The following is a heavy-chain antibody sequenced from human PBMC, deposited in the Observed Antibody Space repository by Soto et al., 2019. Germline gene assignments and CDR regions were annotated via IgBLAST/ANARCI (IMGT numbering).Heavy chain of an antibody. D-gene: IGHD5-12*01. Sequence: ASVKVSCKASGYTFTSYAMHWVRQAPGQRLEWMGWINAGNGNTKYSQKFQGRVTITRATSASTAYMELSSLRSEDTAVYYCARAVDTTHPFDYWGQGTLVTVSS. V-gene: IGHV1-3*01. CDR2: INAGNGNT. CDR1: GYTFTSYA. CDR3: ARAVDTTHPFDY. J-gene: IGHJ4*02.